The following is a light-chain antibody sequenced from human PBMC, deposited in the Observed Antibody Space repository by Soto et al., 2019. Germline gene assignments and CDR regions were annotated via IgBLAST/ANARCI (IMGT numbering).Light chain of an antibody. CDR3: QQYYSTPPT. J-gene: IGKJ1*01. V-gene: IGKV4-1*01. CDR1: QSVLYSSNNNNY. CDR2: WAS. Sequence: DIVMTQSPDSLAVSLGERVTISCKSSQSVLYSSNNNNYLAWYQQKPGQPPKLLIYWASTRESGVPDRFSGSGSGTAFTLTISSLQAEDVAVYYCQQYYSTPPTFGQGTRVQI.